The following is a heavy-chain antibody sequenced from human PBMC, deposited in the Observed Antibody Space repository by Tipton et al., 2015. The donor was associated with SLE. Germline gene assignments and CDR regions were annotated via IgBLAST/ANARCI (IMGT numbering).Heavy chain of an antibody. V-gene: IGHV4-61*02. Sequence: TLSLTCTVSGGSISSGSYYWSWIRQPAGKGLEWIGRIYTSGSTNYNPSLKSRVTISVDTSKNQFSLKLSSVTAADTAVYYCARDLNYYGSGSYKGRFDPWGQGTLVTVSS. CDR3: ARDLNYYGSGSYKGRFDP. D-gene: IGHD3-10*01. J-gene: IGHJ5*02. CDR1: GGSISSGSYY. CDR2: IYTSGST.